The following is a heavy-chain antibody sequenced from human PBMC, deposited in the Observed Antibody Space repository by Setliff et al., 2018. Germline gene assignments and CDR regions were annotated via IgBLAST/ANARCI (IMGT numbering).Heavy chain of an antibody. D-gene: IGHD3-3*01. CDR3: SRLVRFCIWASCQRLSGGEF. V-gene: IGHV1-18*01. CDR2: ISPHTGNT. CDR1: GYTFSDYG. Sequence: ASVKVSCKTSGYTFSDYGIAWVRQAPGQGLEWMGWISPHTGNTFYSPKLHGRLTLTTDTSTSTAYMELRSLDSDDTAVYYCSRLVRFCIWASCQRLSGGEFWGQGTLVTVSS. J-gene: IGHJ4*02.